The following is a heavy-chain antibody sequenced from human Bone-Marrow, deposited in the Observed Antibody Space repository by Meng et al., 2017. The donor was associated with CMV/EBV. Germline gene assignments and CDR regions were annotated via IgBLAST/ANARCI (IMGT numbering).Heavy chain of an antibody. J-gene: IGHJ5*02. CDR3: ARDLSQDIVVVPAAMDP. CDR2: ISYDGGNK. Sequence: FTFSCYAMHWVRPAPGKGLERVAVISYDGGNKYYADSVKGRFTISRDNSKNTLYLQMNSLRAEDTAVYYCARDLSQDIVVVPAAMDPWGQGTLVTVSS. V-gene: IGHV3-30-3*01. CDR1: FTFSCYA. D-gene: IGHD2-2*01.